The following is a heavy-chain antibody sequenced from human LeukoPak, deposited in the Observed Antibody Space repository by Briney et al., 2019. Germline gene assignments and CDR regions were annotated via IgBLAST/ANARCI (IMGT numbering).Heavy chain of an antibody. J-gene: IGHJ4*02. CDR1: GGSISSSSYY. V-gene: IGHV4-61*05. Sequence: SETLSLTCTVSGGSISSSSYYWGWIRQPPGKGLEWIGYIYHSGSTNYNPSLKSRVTISVDTSKNQFSLKLTSVTAADTAVYYCASSNSRTYYDFDYWGQGTQVTVSS. CDR3: ASSNSRTYYDFDY. CDR2: IYHSGST. D-gene: IGHD3-10*01.